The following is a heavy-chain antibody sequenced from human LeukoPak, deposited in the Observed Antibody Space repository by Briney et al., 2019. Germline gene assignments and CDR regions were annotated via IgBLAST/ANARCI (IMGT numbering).Heavy chain of an antibody. J-gene: IGHJ6*02. CDR3: ARDRGSGYDSYYYYGMDV. CDR2: ISAYNGNT. D-gene: IGHD5-12*01. CDR1: GYTFTSYG. V-gene: IGHV1-18*01. Sequence: ASVKVSCKASGYTFTSYGISWVRQAPGQGLEWMGWISAYNGNTNYAQKLQGRVTMTTDTSTSTAYMELRSLRSDDTAVYYCARDRGSGYDSYYYYGMDVWGQGTTVTVSS.